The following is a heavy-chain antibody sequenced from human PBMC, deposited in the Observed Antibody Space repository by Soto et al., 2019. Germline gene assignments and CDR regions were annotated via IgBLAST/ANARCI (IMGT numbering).Heavy chain of an antibody. CDR3: ARYLSSNYYYYYMDV. Sequence: QVQLQESGPGLVKPSETLSLTCTVSGGSISSYYWSWIRQPPGKGLEWIGYIYYSGSTNYNPSLKSRVTISVDTSKHQFSLKLSSVTAADTAVYYCARYLSSNYYYYYMDVWCKGTTVTVSS. D-gene: IGHD3-16*02. V-gene: IGHV4-59*01. J-gene: IGHJ6*03. CDR1: GGSISSYY. CDR2: IYYSGST.